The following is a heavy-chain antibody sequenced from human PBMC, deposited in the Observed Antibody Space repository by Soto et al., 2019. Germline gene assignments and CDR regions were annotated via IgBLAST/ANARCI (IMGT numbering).Heavy chain of an antibody. CDR1: GFTFSSSA. D-gene: IGHD6-19*01. V-gene: IGHV3-23*01. CDR2: VRGSGGTT. J-gene: IGHJ5*02. CDR3: ARCTVDTIVTSGWCHYLDP. Sequence: EVQLLDSGGGLVQPGGSLRLSCAASGFTFSSSAMSWVRQAPGKGLEWVSAVRGSGGTTYYADSVRGRFTISRDNSKHTLYLQMNSLRAEDTAIYFCARCTVDTIVTSGWCHYLDPWGQGTLVTVSS.